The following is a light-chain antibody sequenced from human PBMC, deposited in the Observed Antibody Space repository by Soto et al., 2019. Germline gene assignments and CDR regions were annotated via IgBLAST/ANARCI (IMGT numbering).Light chain of an antibody. CDR2: SNN. V-gene: IGLV1-44*01. CDR3: AAWDDSLSAYV. J-gene: IGLJ1*01. CDR1: SSNVGSNS. Sequence: QSVLTQPPSASGAPGQRVIVSCSGGSSNVGSNSVNWYQHLPGSAPKLLIFSNNQRPSGVPDRLSGSKSVTSASLAIGGLQSDDEADYYCAAWDDSLSAYVFGSGTKLTVL.